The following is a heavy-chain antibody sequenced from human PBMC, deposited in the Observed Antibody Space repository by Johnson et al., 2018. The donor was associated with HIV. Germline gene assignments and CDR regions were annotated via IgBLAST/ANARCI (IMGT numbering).Heavy chain of an antibody. CDR3: ARAEGLTGRNAFDI. CDR1: GFTFSSYG. Sequence: HVQLVESGGGVVQPGRSLRLSCAASGFTFSSYGMHWVRQAPGKGLEWVAVISYDGSNKYYADSVKGRFTISRDNSKNTLYLQMNSLRAEDTAVYYCARAEGLTGRNAFDIWGQGTMVTVSS. D-gene: IGHD1-20*01. V-gene: IGHV3-30*03. CDR2: ISYDGSNK. J-gene: IGHJ3*02.